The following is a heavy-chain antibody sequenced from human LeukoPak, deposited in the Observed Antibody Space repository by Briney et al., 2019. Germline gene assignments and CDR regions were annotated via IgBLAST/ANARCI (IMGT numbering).Heavy chain of an antibody. D-gene: IGHD4-23*01. J-gene: IGHJ5*02. Sequence: GASVKVSCKASGYTFTSYDINWVRQAPGQGLEWVGWMNPNSGNTGYAQNFPGRVTITRDTSISTAYMELSSLRFEDTAVYYCARDYGGNSGWFDPWGQGTQVTVSS. CDR2: MNPNSGNT. CDR3: ARDYGGNSGWFDP. V-gene: IGHV1-8*01. CDR1: GYTFTSYD.